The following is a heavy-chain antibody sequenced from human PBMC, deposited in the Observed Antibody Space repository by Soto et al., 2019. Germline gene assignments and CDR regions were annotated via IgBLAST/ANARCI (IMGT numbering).Heavy chain of an antibody. CDR1: GFSLSNARMG. CDR2: IFSNDEK. V-gene: IGHV2-26*01. D-gene: IGHD6-13*01. Sequence: GSGPTLVNPTETLTLTCTVSGFSLSNARMGVSWIRQPPGKALEWLAHIFSNDEKSYSTSLKSRLTISKDTSKSQVVLTMTNMDPVDTATYYCARINGYSSSWYPEYYFDYWGQGTLVTVSS. CDR3: ARINGYSSSWYPEYYFDY. J-gene: IGHJ4*02.